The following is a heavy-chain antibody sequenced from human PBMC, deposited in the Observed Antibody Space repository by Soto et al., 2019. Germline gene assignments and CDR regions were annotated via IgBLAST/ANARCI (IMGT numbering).Heavy chain of an antibody. CDR2: IYYSGST. J-gene: IGHJ3*02. Sequence: SETLSLTCTVSGGAISIYYWSLIRQPPGKGLEWIGYIYYSGSTNYNPSLKSRVTISVDTSKNQFYLKLSSVTAADTAVYYCARVKSITIFGLVIDAFDISGQGTVITVSS. D-gene: IGHD3-3*01. V-gene: IGHV4-59*01. CDR1: GGAISIYY. CDR3: ARVKSITIFGLVIDAFDI.